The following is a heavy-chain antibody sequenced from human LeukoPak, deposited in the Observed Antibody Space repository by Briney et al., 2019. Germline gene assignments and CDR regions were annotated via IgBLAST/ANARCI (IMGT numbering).Heavy chain of an antibody. CDR2: ISSSSSTI. J-gene: IGHJ4*02. Sequence: GGSLRLSCAASGFTFSSYSMNWVRQAPGKGLEWVSYISSSSSTIYYADSVKGRFTISRDNAKNSLYLQMNSLRAEDTAVYYCARDGSSSCLDYWGQGTLVTVSS. CDR1: GFTFSSYS. CDR3: ARDGSSSCLDY. V-gene: IGHV3-48*04. D-gene: IGHD6-13*01.